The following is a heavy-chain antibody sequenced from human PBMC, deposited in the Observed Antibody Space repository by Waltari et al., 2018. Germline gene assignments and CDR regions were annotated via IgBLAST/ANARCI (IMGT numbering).Heavy chain of an antibody. CDR2: INQDGSEK. CDR1: QLKFCRFW. J-gene: IGHJ4*02. V-gene: IGHV3-7*01. CDR3: AIGGHVDY. Sequence: EVKLLESGAALVQPGASLRLACAITQLKFCRFWMTWVRQAPGKGMKWVANINQDGSEKHYVDSVKRRCTISIDNAKNSLSLQMNSLRAEDTAVYYCAIGGHVDYCGQGKLVTVSS.